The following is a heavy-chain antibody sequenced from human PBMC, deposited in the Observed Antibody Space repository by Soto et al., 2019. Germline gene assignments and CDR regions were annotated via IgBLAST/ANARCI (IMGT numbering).Heavy chain of an antibody. CDR2: IIPIFGTA. CDR1: GGTFSSYA. Sequence: SVKVSCKASGGTFSSYAISWVRQAPGQGLEWMGGIIPIFGTANYAQKFQGRVTITADESTSTAYMELSSLRSEDTAVYYCARVGRSGSYLSYWGQGTLVTVSS. V-gene: IGHV1-69*13. CDR3: ARVGRSGSYLSY. D-gene: IGHD1-26*01. J-gene: IGHJ4*02.